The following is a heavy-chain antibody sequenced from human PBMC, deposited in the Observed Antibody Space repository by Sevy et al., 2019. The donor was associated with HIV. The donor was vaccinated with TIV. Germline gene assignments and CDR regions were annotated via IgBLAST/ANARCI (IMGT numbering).Heavy chain of an antibody. CDR2: IYYSGST. J-gene: IGHJ4*02. Sequence: SETRSLTCTVSGVSINTDHYYWSWIRQHPGKGLEWIGYIYYSGSTYYNPSLKSRLTISIDTSKNQFSLKLTSVTAADTAVYYCARQIAAAGTFYFDYWGQGNLVTVSS. V-gene: IGHV4-31*03. CDR3: ARQIAAAGTFYFDY. D-gene: IGHD6-13*01. CDR1: GVSINTDHYY.